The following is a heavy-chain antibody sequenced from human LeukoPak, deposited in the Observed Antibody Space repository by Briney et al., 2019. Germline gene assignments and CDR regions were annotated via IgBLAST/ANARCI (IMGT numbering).Heavy chain of an antibody. CDR3: ARSVVERDAFDI. CDR1: GYTLTGYF. J-gene: IGHJ3*02. V-gene: IGHV1-2*02. Sequence: ASVKVSCKASGYTLTGYFMHWVRQAPGQGLEWMGWINPNSGDTNYAQKFQGRVTMTRDTSISAAYMELSSLRSEDTAVYYCARSVVERDAFDIWGQGTMVTVSS. CDR2: INPNSGDT. D-gene: IGHD3-3*01.